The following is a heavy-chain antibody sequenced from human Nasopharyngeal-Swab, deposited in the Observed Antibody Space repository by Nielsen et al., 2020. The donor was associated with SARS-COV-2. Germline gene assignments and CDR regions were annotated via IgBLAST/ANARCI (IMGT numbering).Heavy chain of an antibody. CDR2: FDPEDGET. CDR3: ATHTQGWGATSGGDYFDY. J-gene: IGHJ4*02. Sequence: ASVKVSCKVSGYTLTELSMHWVRQAPGKGLEWMGGFDPEDGETIYAQKFQGRITMTEDTSTDTAYMELSSLRSEDTAVYYCATHTQGWGATSGGDYFDYWGQGTLVTVSS. D-gene: IGHD1-26*01. V-gene: IGHV1-24*01. CDR1: GYTLTELS.